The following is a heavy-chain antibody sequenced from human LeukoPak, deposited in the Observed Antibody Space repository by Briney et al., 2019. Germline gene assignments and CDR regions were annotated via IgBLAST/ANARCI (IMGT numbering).Heavy chain of an antibody. CDR2: IYTSGST. D-gene: IGHD6-19*01. V-gene: IGHV4-61*02. J-gene: IGHJ4*02. CDR3: ARERYSSGWFSDY. CDR1: GGSISSGSYY. Sequence: SETLSLTCTVSGGSISSGSYYWSWIRQPAGKGLEWIGRIYTSGSTNYNPSLKSRVTISVDTSKNQFSLKLSSVTAADTAVYYCARERYSSGWFSDYWGQGTLVTVSS.